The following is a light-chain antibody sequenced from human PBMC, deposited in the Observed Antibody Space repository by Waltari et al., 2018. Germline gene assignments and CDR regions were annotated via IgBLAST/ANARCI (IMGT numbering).Light chain of an antibody. V-gene: IGKV1-9*01. CDR2: AAS. Sequence: KVTITCRASQGISSYLAWYQQKPGKAPKLLIYAASTLQSGVPSSFSRRAAEEEFALLVCRLQPEESATYYCQQHNSYACAFGHGTKVEIK. CDR3: QQHNSYACA. J-gene: IGKJ1*01. CDR1: QGISSY.